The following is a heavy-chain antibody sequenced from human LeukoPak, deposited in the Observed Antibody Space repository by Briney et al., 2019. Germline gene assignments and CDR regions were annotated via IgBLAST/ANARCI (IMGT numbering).Heavy chain of an antibody. Sequence: GGSLRLSCATSGFTFSNYWMNWVRQAPGKGLEWVASIKYDGSEKYYVDSVKGRFTISRDNAKNSLSLQMSSLRAEDTAVYYCARVMTSGYYTFDYWGQGTLVTVSS. J-gene: IGHJ4*02. V-gene: IGHV3-7*03. CDR3: ARVMTSGYYTFDY. CDR2: IKYDGSEK. D-gene: IGHD3-22*01. CDR1: GFTFSNYW.